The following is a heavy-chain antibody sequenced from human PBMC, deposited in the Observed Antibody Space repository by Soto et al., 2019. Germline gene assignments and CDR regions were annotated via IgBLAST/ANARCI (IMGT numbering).Heavy chain of an antibody. V-gene: IGHV1-46*01. CDR3: ARDRAINMISTFDN. D-gene: IGHD3-22*01. J-gene: IGHJ4*02. CDR1: GYTFTSYY. Sequence: QVLLVQSGAEVKKPGASVKVSCKASGYTFTSYYMHWVRQAPGQGLEWMGIINPSGGGTDYAQRFKGRVTMTRNTSTSTVYMELSSLRSEDTAVYYCARDRAINMISTFDNWGQGTLVTVSS. CDR2: INPSGGGT.